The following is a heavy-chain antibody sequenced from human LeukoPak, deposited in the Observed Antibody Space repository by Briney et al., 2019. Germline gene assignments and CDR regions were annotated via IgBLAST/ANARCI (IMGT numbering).Heavy chain of an antibody. J-gene: IGHJ4*02. Sequence: GGSLRLSCAASGFTFSSYWMHWVRQAPGKWLVWVSRINSDGSSTSYADSVKGRFTISRDNAKNTLYLQMNSLRAEDTAVYYCAREGYSYGSDYWGQGTLVTVSS. CDR1: GFTFSSYW. CDR3: AREGYSYGSDY. D-gene: IGHD5-18*01. V-gene: IGHV3-74*01. CDR2: INSDGSST.